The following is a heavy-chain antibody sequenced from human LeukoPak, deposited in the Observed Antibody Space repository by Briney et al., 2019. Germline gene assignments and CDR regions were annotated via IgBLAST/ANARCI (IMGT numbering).Heavy chain of an antibody. V-gene: IGHV3-23*01. D-gene: IGHD3-10*01. J-gene: IGHJ4*02. CDR3: ARDKAYGSVDY. CDR2: ISGSGGST. Sequence: GGSLRLSCAASGFTFSSYAMSWVRQAPGKGLEWVSAISGSGGSTYYADSVKGRSTISRDNSKNTLYLQMNSLRAEDTAVYYCARDKAYGSVDYWGQGTLVTVSS. CDR1: GFTFSSYA.